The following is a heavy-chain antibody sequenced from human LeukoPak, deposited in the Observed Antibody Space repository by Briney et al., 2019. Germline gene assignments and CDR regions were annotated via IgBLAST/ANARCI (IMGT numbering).Heavy chain of an antibody. CDR1: GGSISSYY. Sequence: SSETLSLTCTVSGGSISSYYWSWIRQPPGKGLEWIGSIYYSGSTYYNPSLKSRVTISVDTSKNQFSLKLSSVTAADTAVYYCARGGGSYYWRFDYWGQGTLVTVSS. CDR2: IYYSGST. J-gene: IGHJ4*02. D-gene: IGHD1-26*01. V-gene: IGHV4-39*07. CDR3: ARGGGSYYWRFDY.